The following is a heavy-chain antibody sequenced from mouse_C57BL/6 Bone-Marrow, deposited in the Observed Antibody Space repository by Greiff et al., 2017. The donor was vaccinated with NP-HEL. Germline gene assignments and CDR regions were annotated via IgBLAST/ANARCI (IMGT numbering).Heavy chain of an antibody. D-gene: IGHD2-10*01. CDR1: GYAFSSYW. J-gene: IGHJ1*03. CDR3: ARSGAYYGNYVYWYFDV. CDR2: IYPGDGDT. V-gene: IGHV1-80*01. Sequence: QVQLQQSGAELVKPGASVKISCKASGYAFSSYWMNWVKQRPGKGLEWIGQIYPGDGDTNYNGKFKGKATLTADKSSSTAYMQLSSLTSEDSAVYFCARSGAYYGNYVYWYFDVWGTGTTVTVSS.